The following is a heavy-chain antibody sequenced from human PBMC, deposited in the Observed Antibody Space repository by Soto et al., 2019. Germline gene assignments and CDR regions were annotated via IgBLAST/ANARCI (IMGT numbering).Heavy chain of an antibody. CDR2: IIPIFGTA. V-gene: IGHV1-69*06. Sequence: ASVKVSCKASGGTFSSYAISWVRQAPGQGLEWMGGIIPIFGTANYAQKFQGRVTITADKSTSTAYMELSSLRSEDTAVYYCARGEAIQRYDFWTPSYYYYGMDVWGQGTTVTVSS. CDR1: GGTFSSYA. CDR3: ARGEAIQRYDFWTPSYYYYGMDV. D-gene: IGHD3-3*01. J-gene: IGHJ6*02.